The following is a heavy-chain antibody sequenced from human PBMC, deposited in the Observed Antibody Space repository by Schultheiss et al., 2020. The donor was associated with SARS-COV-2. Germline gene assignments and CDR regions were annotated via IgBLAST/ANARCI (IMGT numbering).Heavy chain of an antibody. V-gene: IGHV4-59*12. J-gene: IGHJ6*02. Sequence: SETLSLTCTVSGGSISGYYWSWIRQSPGKGLEFIGYIYYSGSTYYNPSLKSRVTISVDTSKNQFSLKLSSVTAADTAVYYCARGQGGSSSPWYYYYGMDVWGQGTTVTVSS. D-gene: IGHD6-6*01. CDR2: IYYSGST. CDR1: GGSISGYY. CDR3: ARGQGGSSSPWYYYYGMDV.